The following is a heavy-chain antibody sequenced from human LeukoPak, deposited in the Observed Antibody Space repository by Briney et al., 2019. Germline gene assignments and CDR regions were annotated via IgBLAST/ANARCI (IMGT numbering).Heavy chain of an antibody. CDR2: IYCSGST. D-gene: IGHD3-22*01. Sequence: PSETLSLTCAVYGGSFSGYYWSWIRQPPGKGLEWIGYIYCSGSTNYNPSLKSRVTISVDTSKNQFSLKLSSVTAADTAVYYCAREYNDYYDSSGYYRQGAAFDIWGQGTMVTVSS. CDR1: GGSFSGYY. V-gene: IGHV4-59*01. CDR3: AREYNDYYDSSGYYRQGAAFDI. J-gene: IGHJ3*02.